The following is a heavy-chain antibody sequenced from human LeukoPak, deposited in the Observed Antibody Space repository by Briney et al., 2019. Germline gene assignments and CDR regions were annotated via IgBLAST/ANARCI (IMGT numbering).Heavy chain of an antibody. CDR3: AKDRATALESNGHYYRRNGEY. D-gene: IGHD3-22*01. Sequence: GGSLRLSCAASGFTFHNYAMSWVRQAPGKGLEWVSAIRSSGDITFYADSVKGGFTISRDNSRYPLYLHMNSLKDEDAPMYNCAKDRATALESNGHYYRRNGEYWGQGTLVTVSS. V-gene: IGHV3-23*01. J-gene: IGHJ4*02. CDR1: GFTFHNYA. CDR2: IRSSGDIT.